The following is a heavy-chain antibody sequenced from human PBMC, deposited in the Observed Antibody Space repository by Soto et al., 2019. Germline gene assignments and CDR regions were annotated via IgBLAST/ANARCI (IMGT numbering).Heavy chain of an antibody. J-gene: IGHJ4*02. CDR2: ISAYNGNT. Sequence: ASVKVSGKASGYMFVTYGINWVRQAPGQGLEWMGWISAYNGNTKYAQNLQGRVTMTTDASTSTAYMEMRSLRSDDTAVYYCARDLDGSGSYYTDYWGPGTLVIVSS. D-gene: IGHD3-10*01. CDR3: ARDLDGSGSYYTDY. V-gene: IGHV1-18*01. CDR1: GYMFVTYG.